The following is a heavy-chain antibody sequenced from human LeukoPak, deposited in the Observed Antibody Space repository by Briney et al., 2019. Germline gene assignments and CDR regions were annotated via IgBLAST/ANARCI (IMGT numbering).Heavy chain of an antibody. V-gene: IGHV4-59*01. D-gene: IGHD2-21*02. J-gene: IGHJ4*02. CDR1: GDSIGNYY. CDR3: AGRTARYFDY. Sequence: SETLSLTCSVSGDSIGNYYWSWIRQPPGEGLQWIGYVFYSGSTNYNASLKSRVVISVDTSKNQFSLKLTSVTAADTAVYYCAGRTARYFDYWGQGFLVTVSS. CDR2: VFYSGST.